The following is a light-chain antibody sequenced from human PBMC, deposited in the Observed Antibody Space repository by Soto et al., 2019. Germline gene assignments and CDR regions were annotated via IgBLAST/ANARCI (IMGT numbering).Light chain of an antibody. CDR2: DAS. CDR1: RSISGW. J-gene: IGKJ1*01. V-gene: IGKV1-5*01. CDR3: QQYNSYSPWT. Sequence: DIKMTQSPSTLSASVGDRVTITCRASRSISGWLAWYQQKPGKAPKLLIYDASSLESGVPSRFSGSGSGTEFTLTISSLQPDDFATYYCQQYNSYSPWTFGQGTKVEIK.